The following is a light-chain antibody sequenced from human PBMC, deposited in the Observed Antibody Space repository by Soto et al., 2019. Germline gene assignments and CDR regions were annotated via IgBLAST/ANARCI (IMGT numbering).Light chain of an antibody. CDR1: QSVSSTY. V-gene: IGKV3-20*01. CDR3: QQYGNSPRFT. CDR2: GAS. Sequence: EILLTQSPGTLSLSQGERATLACRASQSVSSTYLAWYQQKPGQAPRLLIYGASSRATGIPDRFSGSGSGTDFTLTISRLEPEDFAVYYCQQYGNSPRFTFGPGTKVDI. J-gene: IGKJ3*01.